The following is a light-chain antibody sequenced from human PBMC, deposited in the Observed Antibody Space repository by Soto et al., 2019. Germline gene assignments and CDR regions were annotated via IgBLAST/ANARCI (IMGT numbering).Light chain of an antibody. CDR1: QSVTSSY. CDR2: GAS. J-gene: IGKJ1*01. CDR3: QQYGGLPT. V-gene: IGKV3-20*01. Sequence: EIVLTQSPGTLSLSPGEXVTLSCRASQSVTSSYIAWYQQKSGQAPRLLLYGASSRATGIPDRFRGSGSGTDFTLTISRLEPEDFAVYYCQQYGGLPTFGQGTKVDIK.